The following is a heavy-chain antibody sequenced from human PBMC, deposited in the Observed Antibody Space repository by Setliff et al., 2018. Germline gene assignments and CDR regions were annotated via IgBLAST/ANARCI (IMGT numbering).Heavy chain of an antibody. J-gene: IGHJ4*02. Sequence: GASVKVSCKASGGTFSSYAISWVRQAPGQGLEWMGWISAYNGNTNYAQKLQGRVTMTTDTSTSTAFMELRSLTSDDTAIYYCARGRRGSTWTSDSWGQGTLVTVSS. CDR3: ARGRRGSTWTSDS. CDR2: ISAYNGNT. V-gene: IGHV1-18*01. D-gene: IGHD2-2*01. CDR1: GGTFSSYA.